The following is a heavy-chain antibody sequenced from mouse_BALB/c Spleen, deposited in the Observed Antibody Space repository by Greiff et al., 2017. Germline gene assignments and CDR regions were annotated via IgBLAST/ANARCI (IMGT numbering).Heavy chain of an antibody. CDR2: INPSNGRT. J-gene: IGHJ4*01. D-gene: IGHD2-4*01. V-gene: IGHV1S81*02. Sequence: VQLQQPGADLVQPGASVKLSCTASGFTFTSYWMHWVQQRPGQGLEWIGEINPSNGRTNYNEKFTGKAILSVDKSTSTAYMQLSSLTSEDSAVYYYARTTMIASYAMDYWGQGTSVTVSS. CDR3: ARTTMIASYAMDY. CDR1: GFTFTSYW.